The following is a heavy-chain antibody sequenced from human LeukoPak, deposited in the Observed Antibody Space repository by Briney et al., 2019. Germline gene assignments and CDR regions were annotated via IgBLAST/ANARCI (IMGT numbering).Heavy chain of an antibody. CDR3: ARAPSTSGRSPPITLDS. Sequence: PGGSLRLSCTASGFTFSDYNMNWVRRAPGKGLEWVSSISSTSAYIYYADSVKGRFTMSRDNAKNSLYLQMNRLRAEDTAVYYCARAPSTSGRSPPITLDSWGQGILVTVSS. CDR2: ISSTSAYI. V-gene: IGHV3-21*01. D-gene: IGHD3-10*01. CDR1: GFTFSDYN. J-gene: IGHJ4*02.